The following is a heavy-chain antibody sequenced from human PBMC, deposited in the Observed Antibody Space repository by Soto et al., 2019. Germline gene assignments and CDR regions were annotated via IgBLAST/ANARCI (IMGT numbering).Heavy chain of an antibody. J-gene: IGHJ4*02. D-gene: IGHD5-18*01. CDR3: ARSRPRGYSYGTSRGFDY. CDR1: GGSFSGYY. CDR2: INHSGST. V-gene: IGHV4-34*01. Sequence: SETLSLTCAVYGGSFSGYYWSWIRQPPGKGLEWIGEINHSGSTNYNPSLKSRVTISVDTSKNQFSLKPSSVTAADTAVYYCARSRPRGYSYGTSRGFDYWGQGTLVTVSS.